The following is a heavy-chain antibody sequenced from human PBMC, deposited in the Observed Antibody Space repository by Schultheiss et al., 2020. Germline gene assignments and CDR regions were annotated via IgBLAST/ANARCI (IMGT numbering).Heavy chain of an antibody. D-gene: IGHD3-22*01. V-gene: IGHV1-2*02. J-gene: IGHJ4*02. CDR2: INPNSGGT. CDR1: GASFNDYA. CDR3: ARDVGLSSGYDFDY. Sequence: ASVKVSCKASGASFNDYAVSWVRQAPGQGLEWMGWINPNSGGTNYAQKFQGRVTMTRDTSISTAYMELSRLRSDDTAVYYCARDVGLSSGYDFDYWGQGTLVTVSS.